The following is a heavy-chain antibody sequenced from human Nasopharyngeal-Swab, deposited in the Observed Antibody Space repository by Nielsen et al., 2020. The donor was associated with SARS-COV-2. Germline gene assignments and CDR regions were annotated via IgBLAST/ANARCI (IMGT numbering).Heavy chain of an antibody. CDR2: ISGSGGST. V-gene: IGHV3-23*01. D-gene: IGHD3-3*01. CDR3: ASSHDFWSGSPYYYYYGMDV. Sequence: VGQAPGKGLEWVSAISGSGGSTYYADSVKGRFTISRDNSKNTLYLQMNSLRAEDTAVYYCASSHDFWSGSPYYYYYGMDVWGQGTTVTVSS. J-gene: IGHJ6*02.